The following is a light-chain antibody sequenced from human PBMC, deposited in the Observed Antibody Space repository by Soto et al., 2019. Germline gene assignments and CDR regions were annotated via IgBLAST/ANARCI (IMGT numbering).Light chain of an antibody. V-gene: IGLV2-14*01. J-gene: IGLJ1*01. Sequence: QSVLTQPASVSGSPGHSITISCTGTSSDVGAYKYVSWYQQHPGKAPKVMIYEVSNRPSGVSNRFSGSKSGNTASLTISGLQAEDEADYFCSSYSSSSTLFVFGTGTKVTVL. CDR3: SSYSSSSTLFV. CDR1: SSDVGAYKY. CDR2: EVS.